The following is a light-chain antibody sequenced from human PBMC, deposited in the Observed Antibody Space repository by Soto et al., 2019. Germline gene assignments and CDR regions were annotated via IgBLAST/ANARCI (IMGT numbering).Light chain of an antibody. J-gene: IGKJ4*01. CDR3: QQYYTTLALS. CDR1: QSVLYRSNKKNY. Sequence: DIVMTQSPDSLAVPLGARATINCRSSQSVLYRSNKKNYLAWYQQKRGQPPRLLIYWASTRESGVPQRFSGSGPATDFKLTINNVQAEDVAVYYCQQYYTTLALSFGGGTRVEIK. V-gene: IGKV4-1*01. CDR2: WAS.